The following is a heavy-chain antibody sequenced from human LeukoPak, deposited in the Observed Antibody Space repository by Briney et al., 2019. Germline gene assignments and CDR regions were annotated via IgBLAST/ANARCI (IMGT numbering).Heavy chain of an antibody. Sequence: ASVKVSCKASGYTFTSYYMHWVRQAPGQGLEWMGIINPSGGSTSYAQKFQGRVTMTRDTSTSTVYMELSSLRSEDTAVYYCASTGSGYYPILPFDYRGQGTLVTVSS. CDR1: GYTFTSYY. J-gene: IGHJ4*02. CDR3: ASTGSGYYPILPFDY. CDR2: INPSGGST. D-gene: IGHD3-3*01. V-gene: IGHV1-46*01.